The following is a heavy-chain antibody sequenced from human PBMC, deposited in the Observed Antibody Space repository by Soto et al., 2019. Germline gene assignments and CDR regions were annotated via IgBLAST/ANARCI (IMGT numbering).Heavy chain of an antibody. CDR3: ARSPPQVYCSGGSCYSEY. Sequence: ASVRVSCKASGYTFTGYYMHWVRQAPGQGLEWMGGIIPIFGTANYAQKFQGRVTITADESTSTAYMELSSLGSEDTSVYYCARSPPQVYCSGGSCYSEYWGQGTLVTVSS. J-gene: IGHJ4*02. V-gene: IGHV1-69*13. CDR1: GYTFTGYY. D-gene: IGHD2-15*01. CDR2: IIPIFGTA.